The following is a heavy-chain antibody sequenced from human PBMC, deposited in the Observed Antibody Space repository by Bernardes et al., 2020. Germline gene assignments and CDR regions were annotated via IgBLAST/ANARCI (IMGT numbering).Heavy chain of an antibody. Sequence: GGSLRLSRKASGFTFPSYAMVWVRQAPGKGLQWVSVITGGGGSAEYADSVNGRFSVSRDNSKNIVYLQMDSLRVEDTALYYCAKIWRPYSSGRDVLQIWGQGTMVIVSS. CDR3: AKIWRPYSSGRDVLQI. CDR2: ITGGGGSA. V-gene: IGHV3-23*01. D-gene: IGHD3-22*01. CDR1: GFTFPSYA. J-gene: IGHJ3*01.